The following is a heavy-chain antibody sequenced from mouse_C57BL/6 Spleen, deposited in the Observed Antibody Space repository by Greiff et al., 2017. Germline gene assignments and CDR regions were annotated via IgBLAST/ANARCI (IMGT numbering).Heavy chain of an antibody. D-gene: IGHD2-3*01. V-gene: IGHV1-80*01. Sequence: QVQLQQSGAELVKPGASVKISCKASGYAFSSYWMNWVKQRPGKGLEWIGQIYPGDGDTNYNGKFKGKATLTADKSSSTAYMQLSSLTSEDSAVDFCARRGYYVPQYYAMDYRGQGASVTVSS. CDR1: GYAFSSYW. CDR3: ARRGYYVPQYYAMDY. CDR2: IYPGDGDT. J-gene: IGHJ4*01.